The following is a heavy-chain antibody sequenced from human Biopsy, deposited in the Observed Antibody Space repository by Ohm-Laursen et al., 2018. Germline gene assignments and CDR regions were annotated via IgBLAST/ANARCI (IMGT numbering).Heavy chain of an antibody. D-gene: IGHD6-13*01. CDR3: ATTTMDTSSWYGNYFDS. V-gene: IGHV4-59*08. CDR1: SGSISSYY. J-gene: IGHJ4*02. Sequence: SQTLSLTCTVSSGSISSYYWSWIRQPPGKGLEWIGYISYSGNTNYNPSLKSRVTMSVDTSKNQFSLKVYSVTAADTAIYYCATTTMDTSSWYGNYFDSWGQGALVTVSS. CDR2: ISYSGNT.